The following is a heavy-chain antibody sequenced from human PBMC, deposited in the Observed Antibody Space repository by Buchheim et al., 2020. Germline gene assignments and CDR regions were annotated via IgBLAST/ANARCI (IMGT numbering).Heavy chain of an antibody. V-gene: IGHV4-34*01. Sequence: QVQLQQWGAGLLKPSETLSLTCAVYGGSFSGYYWSWIRQPPGKGLEWIGEINHSGSTNYNPSLKSRVTISVDTSKNQFSLKLSSVTAADTAVYYCARRITIFGVVIIRAPFDYWGQGTL. D-gene: IGHD3-3*01. CDR3: ARRITIFGVVIIRAPFDY. J-gene: IGHJ4*02. CDR2: INHSGST. CDR1: GGSFSGYY.